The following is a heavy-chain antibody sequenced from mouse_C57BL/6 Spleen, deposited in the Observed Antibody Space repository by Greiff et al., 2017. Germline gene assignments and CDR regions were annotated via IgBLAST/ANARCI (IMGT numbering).Heavy chain of an antibody. V-gene: IGHV1-81*01. J-gene: IGHJ2*01. D-gene: IGHD3-2*02. CDR1: GYTFTSYG. CDR3: AREEDSSGYSY. Sequence: QVQLKQSGAELARPGASVKLSCKASGYTFTSYGISWVKQRTGQGLEWIGEIYPRSGNTYYNEKFKGKATLTADKSSSTAYLELRSLTSEDSAVYFCAREEDSSGYSYWGQGTTLTVSS. CDR2: IYPRSGNT.